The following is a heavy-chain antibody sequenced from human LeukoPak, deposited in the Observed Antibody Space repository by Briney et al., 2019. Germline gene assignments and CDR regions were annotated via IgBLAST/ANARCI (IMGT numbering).Heavy chain of an antibody. D-gene: IGHD3-10*01. J-gene: IGHJ4*02. V-gene: IGHV3-21*01. CDR2: ISRSGTHI. Sequence: GGSLRLSCAASGFIFSSFSVNWVRQAPGKGLEWVASISRSGTHIHYADSVKGRFTISRDNAKNSLYLQMNSLRDEDTAVYYCARTISGSYYYWGQGTLVTVSS. CDR3: ARTISGSYYY. CDR1: GFIFSSFS.